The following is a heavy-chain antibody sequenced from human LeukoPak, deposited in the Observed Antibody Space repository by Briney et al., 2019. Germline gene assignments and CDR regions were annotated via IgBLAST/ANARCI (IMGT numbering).Heavy chain of an antibody. Sequence: GGSLRLSCAASGFTFSSYWMHRVRQAPGKGLEWVAVISYDGSNKYYADSVKGRFTISRDNSKNTLYLQMNSLRAEDTAVYYCARDEGSSWPLNFYYYYYGMDVWGQGTTVTVSS. V-gene: IGHV3-30*03. CDR3: ARDEGSSWPLNFYYYYYGMDV. CDR2: ISYDGSNK. D-gene: IGHD6-13*01. J-gene: IGHJ6*02. CDR1: GFTFSSYW.